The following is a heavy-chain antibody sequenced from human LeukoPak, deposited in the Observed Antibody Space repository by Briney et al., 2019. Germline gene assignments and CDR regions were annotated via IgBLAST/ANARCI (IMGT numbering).Heavy chain of an antibody. CDR3: ARGENYYDSSALDY. V-gene: IGHV4-30-2*01. CDR1: GGSISSGGYS. D-gene: IGHD3-22*01. Sequence: SQTLSLTCAVSGGSISSGGYSWSWIRQPPGKGLEWIGYIYHSGSTYYNPSLKSRVTISVDRSKNQFSLKLSSVTAADTAVYYCARGENYYDSSALDYWGQGTLVTVSS. J-gene: IGHJ4*02. CDR2: IYHSGST.